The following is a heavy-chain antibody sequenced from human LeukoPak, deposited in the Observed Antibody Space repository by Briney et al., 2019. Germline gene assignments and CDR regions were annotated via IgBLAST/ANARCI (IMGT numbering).Heavy chain of an antibody. Sequence: KPSETLSLTCTVSSGSISSSSYYWGWIRQPPGKGLEWIGSIYYSGSTYYNPSLKSRVTISVDTSKNQFSLKLSPVTAADTAVYYCAREGHRSYCSGGCSYRPGDFDYWGQGTLVTVSS. J-gene: IGHJ4*02. CDR1: SGSISSSSYY. V-gene: IGHV4-39*07. CDR3: AREGHRSYCSGGCSYRPGDFDY. CDR2: IYYSGST. D-gene: IGHD2-15*01.